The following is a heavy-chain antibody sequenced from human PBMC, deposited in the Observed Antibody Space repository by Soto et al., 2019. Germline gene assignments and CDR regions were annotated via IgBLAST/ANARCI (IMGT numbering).Heavy chain of an antibody. J-gene: IGHJ6*02. Sequence: GGSLRLSCAASGFTFDNYGLHWVRQAPGKGLEWVAVISYDGSIKFYADSVTGRFTISRDNSKNTLYLQMNTLRVEDTAVYYCAKDLDVVVVVTATRGLDVWGQGTTVTVSS. CDR1: GFTFDNYG. D-gene: IGHD2-15*01. V-gene: IGHV3-30*18. CDR2: ISYDGSIK. CDR3: AKDLDVVVVVTATRGLDV.